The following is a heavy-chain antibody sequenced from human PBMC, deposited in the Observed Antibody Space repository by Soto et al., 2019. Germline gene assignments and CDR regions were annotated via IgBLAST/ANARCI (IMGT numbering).Heavy chain of an antibody. V-gene: IGHV1-18*01. Sequence: QVQLVQSGAEVKKPGASVKVSCKASGYTFTSYGISWVRQAPGQGLEWMGWISAYNGNTNYAQKLQGRVTMTTDTSKSTAYMELRSLRSDDTAVYYCARSPRGIFGVVNLYYYYGMDVWGQGTTVTVSS. CDR2: ISAYNGNT. J-gene: IGHJ6*02. CDR1: GYTFTSYG. CDR3: ARSPRGIFGVVNLYYYYGMDV. D-gene: IGHD3-3*01.